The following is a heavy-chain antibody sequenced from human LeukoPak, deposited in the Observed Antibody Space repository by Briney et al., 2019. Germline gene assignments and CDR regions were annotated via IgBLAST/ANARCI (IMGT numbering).Heavy chain of an antibody. CDR1: GFTFDDYA. Sequence: QPGRSLRLSCAASGFTFDDYAMPWVRQAPGKGLEWVSGIGWNSGGIVYADSVKGRFTISRDNAKNSLYLQMNSLGAEDTALYYCVKVTAAGFVDHWGQGTLVTVSS. CDR2: IGWNSGGI. V-gene: IGHV3-9*01. CDR3: VKVTAAGFVDH. D-gene: IGHD6-13*01. J-gene: IGHJ4*02.